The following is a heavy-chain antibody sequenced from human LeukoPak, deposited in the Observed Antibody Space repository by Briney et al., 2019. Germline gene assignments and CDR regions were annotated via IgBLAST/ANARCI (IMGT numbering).Heavy chain of an antibody. Sequence: ASVKDSCKASVYTFIGYYMYGVRQAPGQRVEWVGWINRNSDGTNYAQKFQGRVTMTRDTSISTAYMELSRIRSDDTAVYYCARGHDYSPQTEVYWGQGTLVTLSS. D-gene: IGHD4-11*01. CDR1: VYTFIGYY. CDR3: ARGHDYSPQTEVY. CDR2: INRNSDGT. J-gene: IGHJ1*01. V-gene: IGHV1-2*02.